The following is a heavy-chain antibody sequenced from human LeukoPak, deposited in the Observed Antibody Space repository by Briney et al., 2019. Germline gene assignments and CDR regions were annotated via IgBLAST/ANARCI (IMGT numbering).Heavy chain of an antibody. CDR2: IYYSGST. Sequence: SQTLSLTCTVSGGSISSYYWSWIRQPPGKGLEWIGYIYYSGSTNYNPSLKSRVTISVDTSKNQFSLKLSSVTAADPAVYYCARSKSPRERYAFDPWGQGTLVTVSS. D-gene: IGHD1-1*01. V-gene: IGHV4-59*01. CDR1: GGSISSYY. CDR3: ARSKSPRERYAFDP. J-gene: IGHJ5*02.